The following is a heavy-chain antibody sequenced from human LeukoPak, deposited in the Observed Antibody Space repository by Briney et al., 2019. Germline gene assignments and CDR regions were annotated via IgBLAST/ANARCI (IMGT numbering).Heavy chain of an antibody. CDR2: IYYSGST. J-gene: IGHJ2*01. Sequence: SETLSLTCTVSGGSISGYYWSWIRQPPGEGLEWIGYIYYSGSTNYNPSLKSRVTISVDTSKNQFSLKLSSVTAADTAVYYCARIAAARYFDLWGRGTLVTVSS. D-gene: IGHD6-13*01. V-gene: IGHV4-59*01. CDR3: ARIAAARYFDL. CDR1: GGSISGYY.